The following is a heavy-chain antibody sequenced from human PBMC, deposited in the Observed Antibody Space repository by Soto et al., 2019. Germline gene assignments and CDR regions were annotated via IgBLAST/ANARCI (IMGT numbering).Heavy chain of an antibody. Sequence: QVQLVQSGAEVKKPGSSVKVSCQASGGTFNNFAFTWVRQAPGQGLEWLGGIMPVFHTTNIAQTFQDRITVTADDFTTTVYMEMTSLRYDDTAVYYCATASISPVSATLYHYAMDVWGQGTTVTVSS. CDR3: ATASISPVSATLYHYAMDV. D-gene: IGHD6-25*01. CDR2: IMPVFHTT. J-gene: IGHJ6*02. V-gene: IGHV1-69*01. CDR1: GGTFNNFA.